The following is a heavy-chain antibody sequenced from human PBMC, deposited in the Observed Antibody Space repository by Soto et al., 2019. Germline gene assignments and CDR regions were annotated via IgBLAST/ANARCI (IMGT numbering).Heavy chain of an antibody. CDR2: ISGSGGST. CDR3: AKSVFYDFWSGYYNY. D-gene: IGHD3-3*01. J-gene: IGHJ4*02. Sequence: EVQLLESGGGLVQPGGSLRLSCAASGFTFSSYAMSWVRQAPGKGLEWVSAISGSGGSTYYADSVKGRFTISRDNSKNTLYLQMNSMRDEDTAVYYCAKSVFYDFWSGYYNYWGQGTLVTVSS. CDR1: GFTFSSYA. V-gene: IGHV3-23*01.